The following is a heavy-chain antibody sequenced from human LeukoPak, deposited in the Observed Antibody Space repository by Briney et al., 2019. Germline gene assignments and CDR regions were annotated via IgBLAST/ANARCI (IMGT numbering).Heavy chain of an antibody. Sequence: SETLSLTCAVYGGSFSGYYWSWIRQTPGKGLEWIGEINHSGSTNYSPSLKSRVTISVDTSKNQFSLKLSSVTAADTAVYYCAAAAGTRYFDYWGQGTLVTVSS. V-gene: IGHV4-34*01. D-gene: IGHD6-13*01. CDR2: INHSGST. CDR1: GGSFSGYY. CDR3: AAAAGTRYFDY. J-gene: IGHJ4*02.